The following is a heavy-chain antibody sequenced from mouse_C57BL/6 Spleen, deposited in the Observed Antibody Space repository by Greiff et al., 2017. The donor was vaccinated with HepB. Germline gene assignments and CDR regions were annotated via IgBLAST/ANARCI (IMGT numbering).Heavy chain of an antibody. CDR3: ARWGLRYAMDY. D-gene: IGHD3-1*01. CDR1: GYTFTDYN. Sequence: EVQGVESGPELVKPGASVKIPCKASGYTFTDYNMDWVKQSHGKSLEWIGDINPNNGGTIYNQKFKGKATLTVDKSSSPAYMVLRSLTSEDTAVYYCARWGLRYAMDYWGQGTSVTVSS. V-gene: IGHV1-18*01. J-gene: IGHJ4*01. CDR2: INPNNGGT.